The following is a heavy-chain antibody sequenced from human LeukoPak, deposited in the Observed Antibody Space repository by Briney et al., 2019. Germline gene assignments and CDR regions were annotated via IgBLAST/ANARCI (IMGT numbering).Heavy chain of an antibody. CDR1: SDSFSSVTDY. Sequence: SETLSLTCTVSSDSFSSVTDYWAWIRQPPGKGLEWIASGDYSGGTYYNPSLESRVAISADMSKNQISLKLTSVTAADTAVYYCARQPIAAAGTDDYWGQGTLVTVSS. J-gene: IGHJ4*02. V-gene: IGHV4-39*01. CDR2: GDYSGGT. D-gene: IGHD6-13*01. CDR3: ARQPIAAAGTDDY.